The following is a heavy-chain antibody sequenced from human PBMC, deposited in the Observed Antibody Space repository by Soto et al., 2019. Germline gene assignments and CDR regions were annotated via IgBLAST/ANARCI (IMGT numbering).Heavy chain of an antibody. CDR1: GFTFTTYP. CDR3: ARDFDIAAAGYYFDY. V-gene: IGHV3-30-3*01. J-gene: IGHJ4*02. D-gene: IGHD6-13*01. Sequence: GGSLRLSCAASGFTFTTYPMHWVRQAPGKGLEWVAVISDDGGDKHHADSVKGRFTISRDNSKNTVYLQMNSLRTEDTAVYYCARDFDIAAAGYYFDYWGQGTLVTVSS. CDR2: ISDDGGDK.